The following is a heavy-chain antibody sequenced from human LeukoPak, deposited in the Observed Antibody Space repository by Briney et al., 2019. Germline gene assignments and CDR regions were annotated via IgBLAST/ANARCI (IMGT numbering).Heavy chain of an antibody. D-gene: IGHD3-10*01. Sequence: SETLSLTCTVSGYSISTGYYWDWIRQPPGKGLEWIGTFYHGGSTYYNPSLKSRVTISVDTSKNQFSLNLTSVTAADTAVYYCARAYGSGSLDAFDIWGQGTMVTVSS. CDR1: GYSISTGYY. J-gene: IGHJ3*02. V-gene: IGHV4-38-2*02. CDR3: ARAYGSGSLDAFDI. CDR2: FYHGGST.